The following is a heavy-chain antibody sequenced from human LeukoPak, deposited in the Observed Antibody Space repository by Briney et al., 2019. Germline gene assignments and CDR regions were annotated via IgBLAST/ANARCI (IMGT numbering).Heavy chain of an antibody. D-gene: IGHD2-15*01. CDR2: YGGSNK. Sequence: YGGSNKYYADSVKGRFTISRDNSKNTLYLQMNSLRAEDTAVYYCAKTPSYCSGGSCYIMDYWGQGTLVTVSS. V-gene: IGHV3-30*02. J-gene: IGHJ4*02. CDR3: AKTPSYCSGGSCYIMDY.